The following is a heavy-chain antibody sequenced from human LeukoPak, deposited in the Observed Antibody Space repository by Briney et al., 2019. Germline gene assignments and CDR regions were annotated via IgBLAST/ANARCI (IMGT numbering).Heavy chain of an antibody. CDR2: SIIYSNYI. V-gene: IGHV3-21*01. J-gene: IGHJ3*02. CDR1: GVTFSSDS. D-gene: IGHD2-2*01. CDR3: ASRYCTSTNCYAFDI. Sequence: WGSLRLSCAASGVTFSSDSMNWVRQGPRKGLDLVSFSIIYSNYIFYSNSFQGRFTISRDNDEKPLFLQMNSLKAEETAVYYCASRYCTSTNCYAFDIWGQGTMVTVSS.